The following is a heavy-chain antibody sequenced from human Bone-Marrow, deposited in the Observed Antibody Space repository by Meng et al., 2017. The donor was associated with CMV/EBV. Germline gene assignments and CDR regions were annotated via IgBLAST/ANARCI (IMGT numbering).Heavy chain of an antibody. J-gene: IGHJ4*02. CDR2: IIPIFGTA. V-gene: IGHV1-69*05. CDR3: AKCLAGEWDFWSGSFDY. D-gene: IGHD3-3*01. CDR1: GAFSSCA. Sequence: GAFSSCAISWVRQAPGQRLEWMGGIIPIFGTASDGQKFQGRVTITTDKSTSTAYMELSSLRSEDTAVYYCAKCLAGEWDFWSGSFDYWGQGTLVTVSS.